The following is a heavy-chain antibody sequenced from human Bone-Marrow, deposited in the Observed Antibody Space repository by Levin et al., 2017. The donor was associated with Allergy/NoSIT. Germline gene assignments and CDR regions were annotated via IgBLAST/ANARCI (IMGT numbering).Heavy chain of an antibody. D-gene: IGHD2-15*01. CDR2: INPKSGDT. CDR1: GYTFTGYY. V-gene: IGHV1-2*02. CDR3: ARDTCNGDRCYNWFDP. Sequence: ASVKVSCKASGYTFTGYYMHWVRQAPGQGPEWMGWINPKSGDTNYAQKFQGRVTMTRDTPITTAYMELSHLRSDDTALYYCARDTCNGDRCYNWFDPWGQGTLVTVSS. J-gene: IGHJ5*02.